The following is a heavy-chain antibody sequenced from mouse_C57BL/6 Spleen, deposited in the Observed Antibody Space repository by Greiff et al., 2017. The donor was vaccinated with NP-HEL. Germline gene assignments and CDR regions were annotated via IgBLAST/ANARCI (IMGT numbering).Heavy chain of an antibody. D-gene: IGHD1-1*01. V-gene: IGHV5-6*01. CDR2: ISSGGSYT. Sequence: EVNVVESGGALVKPGGSLKLSCAASGFTFSSYGMSLVRQTPDKRLEWVATISSGGSYTYSPDSVTGRFTISRDNAKNTLYLQMSSLKSEDTAMYYCARHYYGSSHWYFDVWGTGTTVTVSS. CDR3: ARHYYGSSHWYFDV. CDR1: GFTFSSYG. J-gene: IGHJ1*03.